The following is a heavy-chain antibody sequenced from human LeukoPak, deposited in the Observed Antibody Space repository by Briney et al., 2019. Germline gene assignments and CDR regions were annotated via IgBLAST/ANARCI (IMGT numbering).Heavy chain of an antibody. D-gene: IGHD2-2*01. CDR2: ISSNGGST. CDR1: GFTFSSYA. V-gene: IGHV3-64*01. CDR3: ARRGYCISTNCYTPHFDY. J-gene: IGHJ4*02. Sequence: GGSLRLSCAASGFTFSSYAMHWVRQAPGKGLEYVSAISSNGGSTYYANSVKGRFTISRDNVKNSVYLQMNSLRAEDTAVYYCARRGYCISTNCYTPHFDYWGQGTLVTVSS.